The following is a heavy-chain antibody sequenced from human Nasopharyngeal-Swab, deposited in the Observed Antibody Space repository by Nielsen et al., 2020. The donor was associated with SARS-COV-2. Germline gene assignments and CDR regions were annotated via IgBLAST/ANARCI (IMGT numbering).Heavy chain of an antibody. CDR3: ARDLRPDYGGYQDGYYMDV. CDR1: GFSFSTFG. CDR2: ISRTSSMI. V-gene: IGHV3-48*01. Sequence: GESLKISCAASGFSFSTFGMNWVRQAPGKGLQWVSYISRTSSMIYYTDSVKGRFTISRDEAKNSLFLQMTSLRAEDSAVYYCARDLRPDYGGYQDGYYMDVWGKGTTVTVSS. J-gene: IGHJ6*03. D-gene: IGHD4-23*01.